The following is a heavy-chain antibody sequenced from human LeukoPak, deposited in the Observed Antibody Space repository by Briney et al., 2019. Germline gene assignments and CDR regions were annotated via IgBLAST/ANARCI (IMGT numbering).Heavy chain of an antibody. CDR1: GFTFSRYE. CDR2: ISGSGDTI. CDR3: ARAPLVLQYRWWFDP. V-gene: IGHV3-48*03. Sequence: GGSLRLSCAASGFTFSRYEMNWVRQAPGKGLEWISYISGSGDTIHYADSVKGRFTISRDNAKNSLYLQMNSLRAEDTAVYHCARAPLVLQYRWWFDPWGQGTLVIVSS. D-gene: IGHD5-24*01. J-gene: IGHJ5*02.